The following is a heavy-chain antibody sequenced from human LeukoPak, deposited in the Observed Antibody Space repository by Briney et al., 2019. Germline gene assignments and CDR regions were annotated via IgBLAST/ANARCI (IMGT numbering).Heavy chain of an antibody. CDR1: GFTFSSYA. J-gene: IGHJ4*02. V-gene: IGHV3-23*01. CDR3: AKDPPSIYYDILPGYQGYFDY. CDR2: ISGSGGST. Sequence: GGSLRLSCAASGFTFSSYAMSWVRRAPGKGLEWVSGISGSGGSTYYADSVKGRFTISRDNSKNTLYLQMNSLRAEDTAVYYCAKDPPSIYYDILPGYQGYFDYWGQGTLVTVSS. D-gene: IGHD3-9*01.